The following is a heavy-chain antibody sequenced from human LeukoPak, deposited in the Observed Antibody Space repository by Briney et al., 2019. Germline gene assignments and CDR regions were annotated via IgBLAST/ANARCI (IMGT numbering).Heavy chain of an antibody. J-gene: IGHJ4*02. CDR3: AKDPPLTSSGRSDPRAPIHFDY. CDR2: ISSSSSYI. V-gene: IGHV3-21*04. D-gene: IGHD3-22*01. Sequence: GGSLRLSCAASGFTFSSYSMNWVRQAPGKGLEWVSSISSSSSYIYYADSVKGRFTISRDNAKNSLYLQMNSLRAEDTAVYYCAKDPPLTSSGRSDPRAPIHFDYWGQGTLVTVSS. CDR1: GFTFSSYS.